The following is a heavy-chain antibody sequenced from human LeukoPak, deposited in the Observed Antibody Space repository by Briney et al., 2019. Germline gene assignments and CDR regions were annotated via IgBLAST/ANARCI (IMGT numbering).Heavy chain of an antibody. Sequence: SETLSLTCAVYGGSFSGYYWSWTRQPPGKGLEWIGEINHSGSTNYNPSLKSRVTISVDTSKNQFSLKLSSVTAADTAVHFCARTQEAGYSSGRYGSYYYYMDVWGKGTTVTISS. V-gene: IGHV4-34*01. D-gene: IGHD6-19*01. CDR1: GGSFSGYY. CDR3: ARTQEAGYSSGRYGSYYYYMDV. J-gene: IGHJ6*03. CDR2: INHSGST.